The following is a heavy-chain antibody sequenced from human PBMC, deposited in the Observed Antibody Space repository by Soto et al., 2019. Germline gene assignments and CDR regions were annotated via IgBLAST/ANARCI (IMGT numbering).Heavy chain of an antibody. Sequence: GGSLRLSCAASGFTFSSYAMSWVRQAPGKGLEWVSAISGSGISTYYADSVKGRFTISRDNSKYTLYLQMNSLRAEDTAVYYCAKAKDSSSWYPVYFQYSGQGTLVTVAS. D-gene: IGHD6-13*01. V-gene: IGHV3-23*01. CDR2: ISGSGIST. CDR3: AKAKDSSSWYPVYFQY. J-gene: IGHJ1*01. CDR1: GFTFSSYA.